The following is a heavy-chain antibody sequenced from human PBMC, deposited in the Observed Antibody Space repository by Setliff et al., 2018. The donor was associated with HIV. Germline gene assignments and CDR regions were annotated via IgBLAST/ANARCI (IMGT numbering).Heavy chain of an antibody. J-gene: IGHJ6*03. CDR1: GGSISSYY. V-gene: IGHV4-4*07. CDR2: IYTSGST. CDR3: ARDRGPYCSGSICHPPHSSYMDV. D-gene: IGHD2-15*01. Sequence: SETLSLTCTVSGGSISSYYWSWIRQPAGKGLEWIGRIYTSGSTNYNPSLKSRITMSVDTSENQLSLRLSSVTSADTAVYYCARDRGPYCSGSICHPPHSSYMDVWGKGTTVTVSS.